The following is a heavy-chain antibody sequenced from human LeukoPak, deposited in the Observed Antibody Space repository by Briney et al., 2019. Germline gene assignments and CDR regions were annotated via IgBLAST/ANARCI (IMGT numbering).Heavy chain of an antibody. D-gene: IGHD6-19*01. Sequence: GGSLRLSCAASGFTFSSYGMHWVRQAPGKGLERVAVIWYDGSNKYYADSVKGRFTISRDNSKNTLYLQMNSLRAEDTAVYYCAKDEERTGYSSGWYWYYYYYMDVWGKGTTVTVSS. CDR3: AKDEERTGYSSGWYWYYYYYMDV. CDR2: IWYDGSNK. J-gene: IGHJ6*03. CDR1: GFTFSSYG. V-gene: IGHV3-33*06.